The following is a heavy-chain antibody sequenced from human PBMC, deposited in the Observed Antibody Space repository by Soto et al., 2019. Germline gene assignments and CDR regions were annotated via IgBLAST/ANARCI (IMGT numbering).Heavy chain of an antibody. D-gene: IGHD4-17*01. CDR1: GFTFSSYG. J-gene: IGHJ4*02. V-gene: IGHV3-30*18. CDR3: AKDGLSTVTTRFGDFDY. Sequence: GGSLRLSCAASGFTFSSYGMHWVRQAPGKGLEWVAVISYDGSNKYYADSVKGRFTISRDNSKNTLYLQMNSLRAEDTAVYYCAKDGLSTVTTRFGDFDYWGQGTLVTVSS. CDR2: ISYDGSNK.